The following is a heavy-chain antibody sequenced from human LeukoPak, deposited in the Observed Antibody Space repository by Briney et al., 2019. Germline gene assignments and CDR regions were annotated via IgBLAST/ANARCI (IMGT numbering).Heavy chain of an antibody. J-gene: IGHJ4*02. CDR2: ISGSGGRT. V-gene: IGHV3-23*01. D-gene: IGHD3-22*01. CDR3: AKDPSSCISMVEVVVRSMPDY. CDR1: RVTLSSYA. Sequence: GGSLRPSCAASRVTLSSYAVSWVRQAPGQGRGWVSAISGSGGRTYYANSVKGRFTISSDNSKNTLYLQKNSLRPEVTAENFCAKDPSSCISMVEVVVRSMPDYWGQGTLVTVSS.